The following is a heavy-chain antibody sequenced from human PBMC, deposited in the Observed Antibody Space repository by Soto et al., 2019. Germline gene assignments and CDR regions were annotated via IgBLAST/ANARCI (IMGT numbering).Heavy chain of an antibody. D-gene: IGHD6-19*01. CDR2: ISWSSDDV. CDR3: AKDRKSDLPRGCGLEH. V-gene: IGHV3-9*01. J-gene: IGHJ4*02. CDR1: VFPFDDHA. Sequence: EVQLVESGGGVVQFGRSLRLSCEASVFPFDDHAMHWVRQVPGKGLEWVSGISWSSDDVGYVDSVKGRFTISRDNVRNFLYLQMDSLTTDDTAVYFCAKDRKSDLPRGCGLEHWGQGILVTVSS.